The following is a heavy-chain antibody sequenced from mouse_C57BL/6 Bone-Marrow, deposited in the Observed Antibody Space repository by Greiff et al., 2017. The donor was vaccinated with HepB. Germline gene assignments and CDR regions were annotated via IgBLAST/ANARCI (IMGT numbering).Heavy chain of an antibody. V-gene: IGHV1-18*01. J-gene: IGHJ4*01. CDR2: INPNNGGT. CDR1: GYTFTDYN. Sequence: EVHLVESGPELVKPGASVKIPCKASGYTFTDYNMDWVKQSHGKSLEWIGDINPNNGGTIYNQKFKGKATLTVDKSSSTAYMELRSLTSEDTAVYYCARCGSFFMDYWGQGTSVTVSS. D-gene: IGHD1-1*01. CDR3: ARCGSFFMDY.